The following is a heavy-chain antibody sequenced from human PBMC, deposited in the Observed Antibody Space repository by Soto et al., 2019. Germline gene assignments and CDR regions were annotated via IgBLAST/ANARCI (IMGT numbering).Heavy chain of an antibody. V-gene: IGHV1-69*13. CDR1: GGTFSSYA. CDR3: ARKGGAAAGTDYYYGMDV. Sequence: SVKVSCKASGGTFSSYAISWVRQAPGQGLEWMGGIIPIFGTANYAQKFQGRVTITADESTSTAYMELSSLRSEDTAVYYCARKGGAAAGTDYYYGMDVWGQATTVTVSS. D-gene: IGHD6-13*01. CDR2: IIPIFGTA. J-gene: IGHJ6*02.